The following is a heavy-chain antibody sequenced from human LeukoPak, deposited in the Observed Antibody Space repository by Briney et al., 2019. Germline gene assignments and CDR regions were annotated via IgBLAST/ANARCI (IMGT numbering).Heavy chain of an antibody. D-gene: IGHD3-10*01. CDR3: ARSSTMVRGVFFDY. CDR2: IIPILGIA. Sequence: GASVKVSCKASGGTFSSYAIGWVRQAPGQGLEWMGRIIPILGIANYAQKFQGRVTITADKSTSTAYMELSSLRSEDTAVYYCARSSTMVRGVFFDYWGQGTLVTVSS. CDR1: GGTFSSYA. V-gene: IGHV1-69*04. J-gene: IGHJ4*02.